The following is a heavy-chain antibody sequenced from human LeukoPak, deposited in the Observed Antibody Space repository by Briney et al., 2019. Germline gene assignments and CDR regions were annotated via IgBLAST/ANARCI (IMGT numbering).Heavy chain of an antibody. J-gene: IGHJ4*02. CDR3: ARDSYNWNYGVDY. Sequence: SETLSLTCTVSGGSVSSGSYYWSWIRQPPGKGLEWIGYIYYSGSTNYNPSLKSRVTISVDTSKNQFPLKLSSVTAADTAVYYCARDSYNWNYGVDYWGQGTLVTVSS. CDR2: IYYSGST. D-gene: IGHD1-7*01. V-gene: IGHV4-61*01. CDR1: GGSVSSGSYY.